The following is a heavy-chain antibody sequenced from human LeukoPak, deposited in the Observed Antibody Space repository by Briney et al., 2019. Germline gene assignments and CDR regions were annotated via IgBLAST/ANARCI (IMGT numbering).Heavy chain of an antibody. Sequence: SQTLSLTCAISGDSVSSNSAAWNWIRQSPSRGLEWLGRTYYRSKWYNDYAVSVKSRITISPDTSKNQFSLQLNSVTPEDTAVYYCARTSDYCTNGVCFTFDYWGQGTLVTVSS. CDR3: ARTSDYCTNGVCFTFDY. V-gene: IGHV6-1*01. CDR2: TYYRSKWYN. J-gene: IGHJ4*02. D-gene: IGHD2-8*01. CDR1: GDSVSSNSAA.